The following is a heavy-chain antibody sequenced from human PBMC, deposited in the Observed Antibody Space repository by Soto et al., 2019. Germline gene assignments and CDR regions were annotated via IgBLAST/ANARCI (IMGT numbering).Heavy chain of an antibody. D-gene: IGHD4-17*01. CDR1: GFTFDDYA. CDR2: ISWNSGSI. Sequence: GGSLRLSCAASGFTFDDYAMHWVRQAPGKGLEWVSGISWNSGSIGYADSVKGRFTISRDNAKNSLYLQMNSLRAEDTALYYCAKADSSYGLRGWFDPWGQGTLVTVSS. J-gene: IGHJ5*02. V-gene: IGHV3-9*01. CDR3: AKADSSYGLRGWFDP.